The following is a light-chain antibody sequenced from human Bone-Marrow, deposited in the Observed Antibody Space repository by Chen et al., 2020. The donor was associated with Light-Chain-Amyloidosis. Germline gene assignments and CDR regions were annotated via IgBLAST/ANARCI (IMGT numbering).Light chain of an antibody. J-gene: IGLJ3*02. CDR2: DDS. CDR1: NIGSTS. CDR3: QVWDKSSDRPV. V-gene: IGLV3-21*02. Sequence: YVLTHPSSVSVAPGQPATNACGGNNIGSTSVHWYQQTPGQAPLLAVYDDSDRPSGIPERLSGSNSGNTATLTISRVEAGDEADYYCQVWDKSSDRPVFGGGTKLTVL.